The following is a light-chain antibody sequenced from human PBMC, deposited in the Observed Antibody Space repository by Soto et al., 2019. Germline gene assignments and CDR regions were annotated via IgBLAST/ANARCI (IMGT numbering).Light chain of an antibody. V-gene: IGKV3D-15*01. J-gene: IGKJ2*01. CDR2: GAS. Sequence: EIVMTQSPDTLSVSPGERAALSCRTSQSVSSDLAWYQQKPGQAPRLLIYGASTRATCIPARFSGTGSGTEFTLTISSLQSEDFAVYYCHHYSSWPPYTFGQGTKLEIK. CDR1: QSVSSD. CDR3: HHYSSWPPYT.